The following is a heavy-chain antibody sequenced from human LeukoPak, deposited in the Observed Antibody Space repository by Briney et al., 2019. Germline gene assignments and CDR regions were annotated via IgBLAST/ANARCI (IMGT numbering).Heavy chain of an antibody. CDR1: GFTFSNYA. D-gene: IGHD3-10*01. Sequence: GGSLRLSCVASGFTFSNYAMSWVRQAPGKGLEWVSGFSGSGGSTFYADSVTGRFTISRDNSKNTLYLQMNSLRAEDTAVYYCAKYMVRGVYYFDYWGQGTLVTASS. V-gene: IGHV3-23*01. CDR3: AKYMVRGVYYFDY. J-gene: IGHJ4*02. CDR2: FSGSGGST.